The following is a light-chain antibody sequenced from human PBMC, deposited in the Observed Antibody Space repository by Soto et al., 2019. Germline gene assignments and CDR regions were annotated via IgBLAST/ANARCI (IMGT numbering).Light chain of an antibody. J-gene: IGKJ1*01. CDR1: QSISTW. V-gene: IGKV1-5*01. CDR2: DAS. CDR3: QQYYTYSWT. Sequence: DIQMTQSPSTLSASVGDRVTITCRASQSISTWLAWYQQKPGKAPKLLIYDASSLESGVPSRFSGSGSGTEFTLTISSLQPDDLATYYCQQYYTYSWTFGQGTKVEF.